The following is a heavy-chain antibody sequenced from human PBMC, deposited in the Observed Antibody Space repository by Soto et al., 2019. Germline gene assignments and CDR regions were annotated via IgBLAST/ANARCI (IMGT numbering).Heavy chain of an antibody. V-gene: IGHV3-23*01. D-gene: IGHD6-13*01. CDR3: AKGGGIAAAGFYY. Sequence: SLRLSCAASGFTVSSYALNLVRQAPGKGLEWVSGISGSGGSTYYADSVKGRFTISRDNSKNTLYLQMNSLRAEDTAVYYCAKGGGIAAAGFYYWGQGTLVTVSS. CDR2: ISGSGGST. J-gene: IGHJ4*02. CDR1: GFTVSSYA.